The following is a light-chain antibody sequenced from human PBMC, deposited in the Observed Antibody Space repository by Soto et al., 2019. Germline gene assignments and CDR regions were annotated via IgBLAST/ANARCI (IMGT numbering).Light chain of an antibody. Sequence: DIQMTQSPSSLSASVGDRVTITCRASQSISSYLNWYQQKPGKAPKLLIYAASSLQSGVPSRFSGIGSGTDFTLTISSLQPEDFATYYCQQGYSTSWTFGQGTKVEIK. J-gene: IGKJ1*01. CDR2: AAS. V-gene: IGKV1-39*01. CDR3: QQGYSTSWT. CDR1: QSISSY.